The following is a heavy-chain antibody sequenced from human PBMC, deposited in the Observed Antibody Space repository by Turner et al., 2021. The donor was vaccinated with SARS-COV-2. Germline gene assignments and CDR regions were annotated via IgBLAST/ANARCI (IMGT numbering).Heavy chain of an antibody. CDR3: AREDNSGLFDY. CDR2: ISGYNDNI. Sequence: HVYLVQSGPEVKKPGASVKVSCKASGYPFTSYAISWVRQAPGHGLEWMGRISGYNDNIMYEKNCQGRATMTKEASTNTAFMELRSLRSDDKDVYICAREDNSGLFDYWGQGTLVTVSS. V-gene: IGHV1-18*04. D-gene: IGHD6-19*01. CDR1: GYPFTSYA. J-gene: IGHJ4*02.